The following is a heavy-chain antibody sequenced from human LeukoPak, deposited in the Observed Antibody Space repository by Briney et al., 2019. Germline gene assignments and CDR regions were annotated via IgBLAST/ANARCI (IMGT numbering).Heavy chain of an antibody. V-gene: IGHV4-38-2*02. CDR2: IYHSGST. J-gene: IGHJ6*02. CDR1: GYSISSGYY. Sequence: SSETLSLTCTVSGYSISSGYYWGWLRQPPGKGLEWIGSIYHSGSTYYNPSLKSRVTISVDTSKNQFSLKLSSVTAADMAVYYCAREMVRARTYYGMDVWGQGTTVTVSS. D-gene: IGHD3-10*01. CDR3: AREMVRARTYYGMDV.